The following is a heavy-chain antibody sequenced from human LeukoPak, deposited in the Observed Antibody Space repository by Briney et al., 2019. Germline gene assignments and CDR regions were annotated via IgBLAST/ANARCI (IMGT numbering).Heavy chain of an antibody. CDR3: ASARPLVRREIKYFFDG. Sequence: WGSLRLSCTASGFTFSDYYLSWIRQVPGKGLEWVSYINSSSNTIDNPDSVKGRCTTITDNAKNTLYSQMISLRAEDKAVYYCASARPLVRREIKYFFDGWGKGTLVTVSS. CDR1: GFTFSDYY. V-gene: IGHV3-11*01. J-gene: IGHJ4*02. CDR2: INSSSNTI. D-gene: IGHD2/OR15-2a*01.